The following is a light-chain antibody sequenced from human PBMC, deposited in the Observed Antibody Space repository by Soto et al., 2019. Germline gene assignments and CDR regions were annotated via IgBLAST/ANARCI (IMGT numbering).Light chain of an antibody. CDR3: QQYGRSQFT. CDR1: EAISSTF. J-gene: IGKJ3*01. CDR2: GVS. V-gene: IGKV3-20*01. Sequence: EIVLTQSPGTLSLSPGERAALSCRASEAISSTFLAWYQQKPGQAPRLLIYGVSSRAAGIPDRFSSSGSGTDFTLTISRLEPEDFAVYYCQQYGRSQFTFGPGTRVDIK.